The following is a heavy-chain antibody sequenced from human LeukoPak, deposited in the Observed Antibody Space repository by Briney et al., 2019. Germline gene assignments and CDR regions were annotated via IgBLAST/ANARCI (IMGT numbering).Heavy chain of an antibody. D-gene: IGHD2-21*01. V-gene: IGHV4-61*01. CDR1: GYSISSGFY. CDR2: IYYSGST. Sequence: SETLSLTCTVSGYSISSGFYWTWIRQPPGKGLEWIGYIYYSGSTNYNPSLKSRVTISVDTSKNQFSLKLSSVTAADTAVYYCARGVVIAPQTFDYWGQGTLVTVSS. J-gene: IGHJ4*02. CDR3: ARGVVIAPQTFDY.